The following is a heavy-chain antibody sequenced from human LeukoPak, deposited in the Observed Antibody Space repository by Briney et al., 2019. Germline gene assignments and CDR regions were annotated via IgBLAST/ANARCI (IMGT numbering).Heavy chain of an antibody. J-gene: IGHJ4*02. D-gene: IGHD3-10*01. CDR1: GYTFTGYY. Sequence: ASVKVSCKASGYTFTGYYMHCVRQAPGQGLEWMGWINPNSGATNYAQKFQDRVTMTRDTSISTAYMELSRLRSDDTAVYYCARGESYYGSTIDYWGQGTLVTVSS. CDR2: INPNSGAT. V-gene: IGHV1-2*02. CDR3: ARGESYYGSTIDY.